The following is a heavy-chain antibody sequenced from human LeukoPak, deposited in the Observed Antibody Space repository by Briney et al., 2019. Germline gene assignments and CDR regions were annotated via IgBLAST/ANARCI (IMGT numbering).Heavy chain of an antibody. D-gene: IGHD6-19*01. CDR1: GFTFSDYW. J-gene: IGHJ5*02. CDR2: INLHGTEK. V-gene: IGHV3-7*01. Sequence: GGSLRLSCTAPGFTFSDYWMSWGRQAPGKGLEWVADINLHGTEKRYGDSVKGRFFISRANARNSLFLQMNTLRPEDTAVYFCAREGGSGWYSGWFDPWGQGTLVTVSS. CDR3: AREGGSGWYSGWFDP.